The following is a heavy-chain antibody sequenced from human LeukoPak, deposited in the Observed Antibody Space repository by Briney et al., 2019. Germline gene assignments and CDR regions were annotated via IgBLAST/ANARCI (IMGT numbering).Heavy chain of an antibody. V-gene: IGHV4-61*08. CDR1: GGSISSGGYS. CDR3: ARSYSSGYFRLDY. D-gene: IGHD3-22*01. J-gene: IGHJ4*02. CDR2: IYYSGST. Sequence: SETLSLTCAVSGGSISSGGYSWSWIRQPPGKGLEWIGYIYYSGSTNYNPSLKSRVTISVDTSKNQFSLKLSSVTAADTAVYYCARSYSSGYFRLDYWGQGTLVTVSS.